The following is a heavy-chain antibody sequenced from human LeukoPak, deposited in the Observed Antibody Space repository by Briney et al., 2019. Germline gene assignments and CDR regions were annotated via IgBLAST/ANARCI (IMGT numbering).Heavy chain of an antibody. V-gene: IGHV1-46*01. CDR3: ARDPGGAGYSSGHEDY. CDR2: INPSGGST. Sequence: ASVKVSCKASGYTFTSYYMHWVRQAPGQGFEWMGIINPSGGSTSYAQKFQGRVTMTRDTSTSTVYMELSSLRSEDTAVYYCARDPGGAGYSSGHEDYWGQGTLVTVSS. D-gene: IGHD6-19*01. CDR1: GYTFTSYY. J-gene: IGHJ4*02.